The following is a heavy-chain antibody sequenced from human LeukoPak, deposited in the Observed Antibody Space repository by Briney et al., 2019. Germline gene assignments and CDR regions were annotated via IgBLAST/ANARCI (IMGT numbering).Heavy chain of an antibody. Sequence: PGGSLRLSCTVSGFTVSNSMSWVRQAPGKGLEWVGFIRSKAYGGTTEYAASVKGRFTISRDDSKSIAYLQMNSLKTEDTAVYYCTREGTTVNNGYYYYYYMDVWGKGTTVTISS. CDR3: TREGTTVNNGYYYYYYMDV. CDR2: IRSKAYGGTT. J-gene: IGHJ6*03. V-gene: IGHV3-49*04. D-gene: IGHD4-17*01. CDR1: GFTVSNS.